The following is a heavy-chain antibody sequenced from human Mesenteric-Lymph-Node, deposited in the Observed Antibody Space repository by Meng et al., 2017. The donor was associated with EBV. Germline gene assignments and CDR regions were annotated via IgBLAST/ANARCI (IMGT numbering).Heavy chain of an antibody. Sequence: QVRTPQSGPGVVTPSQTLSPACAVCGDSVASNSVGWAWIRQSPSRGLEWLGRTYYRSKWYNDYALSVESRITMNPDTSKNQFSLQLNSVTPDETALYYCARAVAGKGTYDSWGQGTLVTVSS. V-gene: IGHV6-1*01. J-gene: IGHJ4*02. CDR3: ARAVAGKGTYDS. CDR2: TYYRSKWYN. CDR1: GDSVASNSVG. D-gene: IGHD6-19*01.